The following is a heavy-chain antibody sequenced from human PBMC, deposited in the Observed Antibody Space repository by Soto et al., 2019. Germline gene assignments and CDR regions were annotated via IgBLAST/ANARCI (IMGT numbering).Heavy chain of an antibody. CDR3: ARDRSVVRGYLRCMDV. Sequence: LTRAVSGGSISSGGCSLCWIRKPSGKGLDWIGYIYYSGSTNSNPSLKSRVTISVDTSKNQSSLKLSSVTAADTAVYYCARDRSVVRGYLRCMDVWGQGTTVTVSS. V-gene: IGHV4-30-4*07. J-gene: IGHJ6*02. CDR1: GGSISSGGCS. CDR2: IYYSGST. D-gene: IGHD3-10*01.